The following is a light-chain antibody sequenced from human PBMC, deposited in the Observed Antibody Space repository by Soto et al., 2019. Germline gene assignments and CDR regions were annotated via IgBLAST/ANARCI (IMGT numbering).Light chain of an antibody. Sequence: DIQMTQSPSTLSASVGARVTITCRANQSIDNWLAWYQQQPGKAPKLLIYDASHLESAVPSRFSGRGSATDFTLNISSLQRDDFATYYCQHYKTSSMYTCGHGTKLEIE. V-gene: IGKV1-5*01. CDR3: QHYKTSSMYT. CDR2: DAS. J-gene: IGKJ2*01. CDR1: QSIDNW.